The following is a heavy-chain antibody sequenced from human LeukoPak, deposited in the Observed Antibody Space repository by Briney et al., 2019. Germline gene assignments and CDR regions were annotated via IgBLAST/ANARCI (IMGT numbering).Heavy chain of an antibody. D-gene: IGHD6-13*01. CDR2: INHSGST. CDR3: ARHEISSSWYPAFLDY. V-gene: IGHV4-34*01. J-gene: IGHJ4*02. Sequence: SETLSLTCAVYGGSFSGYYWSWIRQPPGKGLEWIGEINHSGSTNYNPSLKSRVTISVDTSKNQFSLKLSSVTAADTAVYYCARHEISSSWYPAFLDYWGQGTLVTVSS. CDR1: GGSFSGYY.